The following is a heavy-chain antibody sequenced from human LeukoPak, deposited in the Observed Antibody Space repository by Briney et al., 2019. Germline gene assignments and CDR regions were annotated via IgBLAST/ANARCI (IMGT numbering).Heavy chain of an antibody. CDR2: INPNSGGT. Sequence: ASVKVSCKASGGTFSSYTISWVRQAPGQGLEWMGWINPNSGGTNYAQKFQGRVTMTRDTSISTAYMELSRLRSDDTAVYYCAREWSDIVVEPARKYYFDYWGQGTLVTVSS. J-gene: IGHJ4*02. V-gene: IGHV1-2*02. CDR1: GGTFSSYT. D-gene: IGHD2-2*01. CDR3: AREWSDIVVEPARKYYFDY.